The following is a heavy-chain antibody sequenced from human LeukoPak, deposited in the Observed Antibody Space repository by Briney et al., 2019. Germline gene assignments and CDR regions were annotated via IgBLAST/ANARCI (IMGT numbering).Heavy chain of an antibody. V-gene: IGHV4-34*01. CDR3: ARSRRRAKVVPAAPFDY. D-gene: IGHD2-2*01. J-gene: IGHJ4*02. CDR2: INHSGST. Sequence: PSETLSLTCAVYGGSFSGYYWSWIRQPPGKGLEWIGEINHSGSTNYNPSLKSRVTISVDTSKNQFSLKLSSVTAADTAVYYCARSRRRAKVVPAAPFDYWGQGTLVTVSS. CDR1: GGSFSGYY.